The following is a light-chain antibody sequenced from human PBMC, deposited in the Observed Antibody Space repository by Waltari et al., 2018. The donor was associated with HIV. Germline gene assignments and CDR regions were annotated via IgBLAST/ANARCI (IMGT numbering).Light chain of an antibody. J-gene: IGLJ2*01. CDR1: NIGGKS. V-gene: IGLV3-21*04. CDR2: YNS. CDR3: QVWDSSNDHVV. Sequence: SYVLTQPPSVSVAPGAAATISCGAWNIGGKSVHWYKQQPGQAPVLVTRYNSDRPSGIPDRISGSTSGHTATLTITSVEAGDEATYYCQVWDSSNDHVVFGGGTELPVL.